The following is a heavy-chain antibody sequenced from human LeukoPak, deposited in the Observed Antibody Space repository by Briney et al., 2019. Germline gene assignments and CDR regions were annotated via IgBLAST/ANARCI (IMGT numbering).Heavy chain of an antibody. CDR2: INPNSGGT. CDR1: GYTFTGYY. Sequence: ASVKVSCKASGYTFTGYYMHWVRQAPGQGLEWMGWINPNSGGTNYAQKFQGRVTMTRDTSISTAYMELSRLRSDDTAVYYCAREKAAAGTRYPLDYWGQGTLVTVSS. D-gene: IGHD6-13*01. CDR3: AREKAAAGTRYPLDY. J-gene: IGHJ4*02. V-gene: IGHV1-2*02.